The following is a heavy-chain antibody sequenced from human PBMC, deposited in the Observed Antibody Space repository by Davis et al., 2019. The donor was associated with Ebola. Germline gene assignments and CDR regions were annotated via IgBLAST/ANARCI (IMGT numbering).Heavy chain of an antibody. CDR3: ARDRGIRAFDY. V-gene: IGHV3-23*01. CDR1: GFTFSSYA. CDR2: ISGSGSST. Sequence: PGGSLRLSCVASGFTFSSYAMSWVRQAPGKGLEWVSAISGSGSSTYYADSVKGRFTFSRDNSKNTLYLQMNSLRAEDTAVYYCARDRGIRAFDYWGQGTLVTVSS. D-gene: IGHD3-10*01. J-gene: IGHJ4*02.